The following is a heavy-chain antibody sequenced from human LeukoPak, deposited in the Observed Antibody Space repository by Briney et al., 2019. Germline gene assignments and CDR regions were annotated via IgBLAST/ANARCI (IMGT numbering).Heavy chain of an antibody. CDR1: GYTFTDYY. J-gene: IGHJ5*02. CDR3: AKAYGYNSGYCWFDP. V-gene: IGHV1-2*02. CDR2: INPNSGGT. Sequence: ASVKVSCKASGYTFTDYYMHWVRQAPGQGLEWMGWINPNSGGTNYAQKFQGRVTMTRDTSISTAYMELSRLRSDDTAVYYCAKAYGYNSGYCWFDPWGQGTLVTVSS. D-gene: IGHD6-19*01.